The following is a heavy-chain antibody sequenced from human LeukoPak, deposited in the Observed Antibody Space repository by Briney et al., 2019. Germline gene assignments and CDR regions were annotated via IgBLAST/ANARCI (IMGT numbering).Heavy chain of an antibody. CDR1: GGSISSYY. CDR3: ARGLYSYGYGGYYYYMDV. Sequence: SETLSLTCTVSGGSISSYYWSRIRQPPGKGLGWIGYIYYSGSTNYNPSLKSRVTISVDTSKNQFSLKLSSVTAADTAVYYCARGLYSYGYGGYYYYMDVWGKGTTVTVSS. CDR2: IYYSGST. V-gene: IGHV4-59*01. J-gene: IGHJ6*03. D-gene: IGHD5-18*01.